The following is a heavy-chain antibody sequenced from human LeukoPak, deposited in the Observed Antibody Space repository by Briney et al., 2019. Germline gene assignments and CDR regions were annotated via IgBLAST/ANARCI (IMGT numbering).Heavy chain of an antibody. J-gene: IGHJ6*03. CDR1: GFTFDDYA. Sequence: PGRSLRLSCAGSGFTFDDYAMHWVRQTPGKGLEWVSGISWNRGNIAYADFVGGRFTISRDNAKNSLSLQMNSLSDEDTAVYYCAKDAYGGATFFYYMDVWGKGTTVTVSS. CDR2: ISWNRGNI. V-gene: IGHV3-9*01. D-gene: IGHD2/OR15-2a*01. CDR3: AKDAYGGATFFYYMDV.